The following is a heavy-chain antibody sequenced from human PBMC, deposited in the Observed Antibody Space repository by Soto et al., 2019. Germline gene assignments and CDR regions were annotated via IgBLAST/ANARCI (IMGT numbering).Heavy chain of an antibody. Sequence: PGGSLRLSCAASGFTFSNAWMSWVRQAPGKGLEWVGRIKSKTDGGTTDYAAPVKGRFTISRDDSKSTVYLELNNLSAEDTAVYHCAKNQGVELAPLATVDWFDPWGQGSVFPVS. V-gene: IGHV3-15*01. CDR2: IKSKTDGGTT. CDR1: GFTFSNAW. CDR3: AKNQGVELAPLATVDWFDP. D-gene: IGHD1-1*01. J-gene: IGHJ5*02.